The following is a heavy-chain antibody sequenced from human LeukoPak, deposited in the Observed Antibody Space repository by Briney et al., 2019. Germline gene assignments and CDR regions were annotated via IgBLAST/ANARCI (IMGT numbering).Heavy chain of an antibody. CDR2: ISSSGST. CDR3: ARLPKKYYYGSGRNLGPAYYFDY. Sequence: PSETLSLTCAVYGGSFSGYYWSWIRQPAGKGLEWIGRISSSGSTNYNPSLKSRVTISVGTSKNQFSLKLSSVTAADTAVYYCARLPKKYYYGSGRNLGPAYYFDYWGQGTLVTVSS. J-gene: IGHJ4*02. V-gene: IGHV4-59*10. CDR1: GGSFSGYY. D-gene: IGHD3-10*01.